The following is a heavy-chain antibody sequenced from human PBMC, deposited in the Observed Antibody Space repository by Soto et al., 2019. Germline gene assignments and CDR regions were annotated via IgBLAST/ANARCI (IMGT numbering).Heavy chain of an antibody. V-gene: IGHV5-51*01. CDR2: IYPADSET. J-gene: IGHJ6*02. Sequence: GESLKISCKGSEYSFSTYWIVWVRQMPGKGLEWMGNIYPADSETTYSPSFQGQVTISADKSISTAYLQWSSLKASDTAIYYCSRRRYHFYGMAVWGQGSTVPVSS. CDR3: SRRRYHFYGMAV. CDR1: EYSFSTYW. D-gene: IGHD1-1*01.